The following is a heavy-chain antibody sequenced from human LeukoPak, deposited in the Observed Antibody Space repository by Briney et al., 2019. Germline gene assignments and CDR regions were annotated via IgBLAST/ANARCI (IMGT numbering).Heavy chain of an antibody. CDR3: AGRDYGVNDAFDI. D-gene: IGHD4-17*01. CDR1: GGSISSYY. CDR2: IYTSGST. Sequence: PSETLSLTCTVSGGSISSYYWSWIRQPAGKGLGWIGRIYTSGSTNYNPSLKSRVTMSVDTSKNQFSLKLSSVTAADTAVYYCAGRDYGVNDAFDIWGQGTMVTVSS. J-gene: IGHJ3*02. V-gene: IGHV4-4*07.